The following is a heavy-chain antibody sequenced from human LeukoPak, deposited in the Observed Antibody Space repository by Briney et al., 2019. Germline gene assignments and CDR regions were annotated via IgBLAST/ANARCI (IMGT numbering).Heavy chain of an antibody. CDR2: INHSGST. J-gene: IGHJ4*02. V-gene: IGHV4-34*01. CDR1: GGSFSGYY. CDR3: VRSPPHCSGGSCYSGLFDY. D-gene: IGHD2-15*01. Sequence: PSETLSLTCAVYGGSFSGYYWSWIRQPPGKGLEWIGEINHSGSTNYNPSLKSRVTISADTSKNQFSLKLSSVTAADTAVYYCVRSPPHCSGGSCYSGLFDYWGQGTLVTVSS.